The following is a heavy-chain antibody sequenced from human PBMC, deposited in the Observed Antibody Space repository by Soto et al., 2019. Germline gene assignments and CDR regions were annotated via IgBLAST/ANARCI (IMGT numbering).Heavy chain of an antibody. CDR2: ISAAGGGT. CDR3: AKDRIPSREWASFDW. Sequence: HPGGSLRLSCAASGFTFSSFAMNWVRQAPGKGLEWVSTISAAGGGTYYADSVKGRFTVSRDNSKNTLYLQMNNLRGDDTAVYYCAKDRIPSREWASFDWWGQGTRVTVSS. J-gene: IGHJ4*02. V-gene: IGHV3-23*01. D-gene: IGHD6-6*01. CDR1: GFTFSSFA.